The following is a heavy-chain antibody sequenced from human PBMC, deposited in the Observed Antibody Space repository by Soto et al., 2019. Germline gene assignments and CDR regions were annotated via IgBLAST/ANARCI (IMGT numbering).Heavy chain of an antibody. V-gene: IGHV4-30-2*01. J-gene: IGHJ6*02. CDR3: ARVFAYDSSGSYGMDV. D-gene: IGHD3-22*01. Sequence: QLQLQESGSGLVKPSQTLSLTCAVSGGSISSGGYSWSWIRQPPGKGLEWIGYIYHSGSTYYNPSLKSRVTISVDRSKNQFSLKLGSVTAADTAVYYCARVFAYDSSGSYGMDVWGQGTTVTVSS. CDR1: GGSISSGGYS. CDR2: IYHSGST.